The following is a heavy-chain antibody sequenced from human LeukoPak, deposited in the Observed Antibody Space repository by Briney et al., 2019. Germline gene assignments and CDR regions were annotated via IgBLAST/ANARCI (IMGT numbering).Heavy chain of an antibody. CDR1: GFTVSSNY. CDR3: ARALYGDYGLFDY. V-gene: IGHV3-66*01. J-gene: IGHJ4*02. D-gene: IGHD4-17*01. Sequence: GGSLRLSCAASGFTVSSNYMSWVRQAPGKGLEWVTVIYSGGSTYYADSVKGRFTISRDNSKNTLYLQMNSLRAEDTAVYYCARALYGDYGLFDYWGQGTLVTVSS. CDR2: IYSGGST.